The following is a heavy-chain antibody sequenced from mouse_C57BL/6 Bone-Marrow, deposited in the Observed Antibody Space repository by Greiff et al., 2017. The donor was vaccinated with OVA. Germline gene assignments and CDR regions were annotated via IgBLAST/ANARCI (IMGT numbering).Heavy chain of an antibody. CDR2: INPNNGGT. Sequence: EVKLVESGPELVKPGASVKISCKASGYTFTDYYMNWVKQSHGKSLEWIGDINPNNGGTSYNQKFKGKATLTVDKSSSTAYMELRSLTSEDSAVYYCARSITTILDYWGQGTTLTVSS. CDR3: ARSITTILDY. D-gene: IGHD1-1*01. V-gene: IGHV1-26*01. CDR1: GYTFTDYY. J-gene: IGHJ2*01.